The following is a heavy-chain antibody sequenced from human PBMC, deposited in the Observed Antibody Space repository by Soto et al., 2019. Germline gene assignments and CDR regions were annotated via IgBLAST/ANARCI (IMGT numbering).Heavy chain of an antibody. CDR2: MNPNSANT. CDR3: ARVGGIAAAGDAFDI. Sequence: ASVKVSCKASGYTFTSYDINWVRQATGQGLEWMGWMNPNSANTGYAQKFQGRVTMTRNTSISTAYMELSSLRSEDTAVYYCARVGGIAAAGDAFDIWGQGTMVTVSS. D-gene: IGHD6-13*01. V-gene: IGHV1-8*01. J-gene: IGHJ3*02. CDR1: GYTFTSYD.